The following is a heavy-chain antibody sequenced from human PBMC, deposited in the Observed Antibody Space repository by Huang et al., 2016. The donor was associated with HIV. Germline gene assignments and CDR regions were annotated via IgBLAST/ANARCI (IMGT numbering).Heavy chain of an antibody. J-gene: IGHJ4*02. Sequence: QVQLVQSRAEVKKPGASVKVSCKVSEYTLTELSIPWVRQPPGKGLEWMGGFDPEIGETINAQKFQGRVTMTEDTSTETAFMELSGLRPEDTAVYYCATGFDVFFDFWGQGTLVTVSS. D-gene: IGHD3-9*01. V-gene: IGHV1-24*01. CDR1: EYTLTELS. CDR3: ATGFDVFFDF. CDR2: FDPEIGET.